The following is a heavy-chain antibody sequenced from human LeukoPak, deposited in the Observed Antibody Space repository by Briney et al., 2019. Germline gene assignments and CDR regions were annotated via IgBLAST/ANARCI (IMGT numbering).Heavy chain of an antibody. CDR3: ARDFRHILDY. Sequence: GRSLRLSCAASGFTFSSCAMHWVRQAPGKGLEWVAVISYDGSNKYYADSVKGRFTISRDSSKNTLYLQMNSLRAEDTAVYYCARDFRHILDYWGQGTLVTVSS. D-gene: IGHD3-10*01. J-gene: IGHJ4*02. CDR1: GFTFSSCA. V-gene: IGHV3-30*04. CDR2: ISYDGSNK.